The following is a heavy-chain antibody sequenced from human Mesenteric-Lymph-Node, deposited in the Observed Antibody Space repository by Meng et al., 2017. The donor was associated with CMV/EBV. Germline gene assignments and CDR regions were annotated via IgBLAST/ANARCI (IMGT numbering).Heavy chain of an antibody. J-gene: IGHJ6*02. CDR3: ARAGKTNKFAGVLAWGPKYHHFGEDV. V-gene: IGHV3-48*03. Sequence: GESLKISCAASGFVFNTYDMNWVRQAPGKGLEWVSHISSSGDTVYYADSVKGRFTISRDHAKNSLYLQMDSLRGEDTAVYYCARAGKTNKFAGVLAWGPKYHHFGEDVWGQGTTVTVSS. D-gene: IGHD3-16*01. CDR2: ISSSGDTV. CDR1: GFVFNTYD.